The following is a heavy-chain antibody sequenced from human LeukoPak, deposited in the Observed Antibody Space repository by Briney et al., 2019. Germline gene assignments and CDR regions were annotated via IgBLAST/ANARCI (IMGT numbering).Heavy chain of an antibody. D-gene: IGHD2-21*02. CDR2: ISTTGSST. CDR1: GFTFSDYY. CDR3: ARGSGAWSLNL. J-gene: IGHJ5*02. V-gene: IGHV3-11*05. Sequence: GGSLRLSCAAPGFTFSDYYMSWIRQAPGRGLEWLSYISTTGSSTKYADSVKGRFTISRDNAKNSLWLQVSSLRVEDTAIYYCARGSGAWSLNLWGQGTLVTVSS.